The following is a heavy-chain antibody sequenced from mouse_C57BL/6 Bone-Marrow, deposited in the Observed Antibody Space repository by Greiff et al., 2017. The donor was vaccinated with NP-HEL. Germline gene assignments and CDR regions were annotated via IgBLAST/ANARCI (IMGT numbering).Heavy chain of an antibody. J-gene: IGHJ1*03. CDR2: IYPGSGST. CDR3: ARSPDWDGWYFGV. D-gene: IGHD4-1*01. V-gene: IGHV1-55*01. Sequence: QVQLQQPGAELVKPGASVKMSCKASGYTFTSYWITWVKQRPGQGLEWIGDIYPGSGSTNYNEKFKSKATLTVDTSSSTAYMQSSSLTSEDSAVYYCARSPDWDGWYFGVWGTGTTVTVSS. CDR1: GYTFTSYW.